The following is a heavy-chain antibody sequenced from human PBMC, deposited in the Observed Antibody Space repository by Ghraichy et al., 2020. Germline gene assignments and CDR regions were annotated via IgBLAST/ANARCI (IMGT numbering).Heavy chain of an antibody. Sequence: GGSLRLSCAVSGFTFSSSAMTWVHQAPGKGLEWVSAIGASDGSTFYAGSVKGRFTISRDNSKNTLYLQMNSLRAEDTAVYYCAKKTVDRGLSWGQGTLVTVSS. D-gene: IGHD3/OR15-3a*01. J-gene: IGHJ5*02. CDR2: IGASDGST. CDR3: AKKTVDRGLS. V-gene: IGHV3-23*01. CDR1: GFTFSSSA.